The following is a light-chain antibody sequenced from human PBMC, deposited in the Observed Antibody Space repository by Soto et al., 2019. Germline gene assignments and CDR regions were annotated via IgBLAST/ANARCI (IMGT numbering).Light chain of an antibody. J-gene: IGKJ1*01. CDR3: QQYNSFWP. Sequence: DIQMTHSPSTLSASVGDRVTITCRASQSISSWLAWYQQKPGKAPKLLIYDASSLESGVPSRFSGSGSGTEFTITISSLQPDDFATYYCQQYNSFWPFGTGTKVEIK. CDR2: DAS. CDR1: QSISSW. V-gene: IGKV1-5*01.